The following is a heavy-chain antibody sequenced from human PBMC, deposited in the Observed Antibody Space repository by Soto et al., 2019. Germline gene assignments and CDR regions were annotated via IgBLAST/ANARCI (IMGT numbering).Heavy chain of an antibody. Sequence: TLSLTCTVSGGSISSGGYFWSWIRQHPGKGLEWIGDINYSGSTYSNPSLKSRVTISVDTSKNQFSLKLSSVTAADTAVYYCARDILLWFGELPPRAHDAFDIWGQGTMVTVSS. J-gene: IGHJ3*02. V-gene: IGHV4-31*03. D-gene: IGHD3-10*01. CDR1: GGSISSGGYF. CDR2: INYSGST. CDR3: ARDILLWFGELPPRAHDAFDI.